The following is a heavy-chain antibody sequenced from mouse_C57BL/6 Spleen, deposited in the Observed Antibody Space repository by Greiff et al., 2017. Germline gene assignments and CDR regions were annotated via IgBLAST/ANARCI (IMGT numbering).Heavy chain of an antibody. CDR3: ASTYDYDRAWFAY. J-gene: IGHJ3*01. CDR2: ISNGGGST. D-gene: IGHD2-4*01. V-gene: IGHV5-12*01. CDR1: GFTFSDYY. Sequence: EVNVVESGGGLVQPGGSLKLSCAASGFTFSDYYMYWVRQTPEKRLEWVAYISNGGGSTYYPDTVKGRFTISRDNAKNTLYLQMSRLKSEDTAMYYCASTYDYDRAWFAYWGQGTLVTVSA.